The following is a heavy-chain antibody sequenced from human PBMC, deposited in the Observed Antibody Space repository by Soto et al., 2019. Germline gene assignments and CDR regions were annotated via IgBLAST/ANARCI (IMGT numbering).Heavy chain of an antibody. V-gene: IGHV2-5*02. D-gene: IGHD6-13*01. CDR1: GFSLSTSGVG. Sequence: SGPTLVNPTQTLTLTCTFSGFSLSTSGVGVGWIRQPPGKALEWLALIYWDDDKRYSPSLKSRLTITKDTSKNQVVLTMTNMDPVDTATYYCAHSPGIAAARYYYYGMDVWGQGTTVTVSS. CDR3: AHSPGIAAARYYYYGMDV. CDR2: IYWDDDK. J-gene: IGHJ6*02.